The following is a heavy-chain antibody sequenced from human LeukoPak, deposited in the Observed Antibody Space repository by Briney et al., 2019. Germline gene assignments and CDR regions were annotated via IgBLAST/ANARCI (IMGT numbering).Heavy chain of an antibody. J-gene: IGHJ5*02. CDR3: ARDGVPRGAHNWFDP. V-gene: IGHV3-11*01. CDR2: ISTSGITI. D-gene: IGHD1-1*01. Sequence: GGSLRLSCAASGFTFSDYYMTWIRQAPGKGLEWVSHISTSGITIYYADSVKGRFTISRDNAKNSLYLQMNSLRAEDTAVYYCARDGVPRGAHNWFDPWGQGTLVTVSS. CDR1: GFTFSDYY.